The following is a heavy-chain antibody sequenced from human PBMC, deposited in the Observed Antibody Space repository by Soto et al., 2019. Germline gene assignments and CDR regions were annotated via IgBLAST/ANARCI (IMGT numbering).Heavy chain of an antibody. J-gene: IGHJ4*02. CDR2: INSDGSST. CDR1: GFSFSNYW. Sequence: EVQLVESGGGLVQPGGSLRLSCAASGFSFSNYWMHWVRQAPGKGLVWVSRINSDGSSTTYADSVKGRFTISRDNAKNTLYLQMNSLRAEDTAVYYCVRATPRSYLAYWGQGTLVTVSS. D-gene: IGHD1-26*01. CDR3: VRATPRSYLAY. V-gene: IGHV3-74*01.